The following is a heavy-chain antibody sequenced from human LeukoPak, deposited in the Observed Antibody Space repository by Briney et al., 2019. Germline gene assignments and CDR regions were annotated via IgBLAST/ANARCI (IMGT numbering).Heavy chain of an antibody. Sequence: SVKVSCKTSLGTFTRATISCGRQAPGQGLEWMGGIIPIFGTANYTQKIQGRVTITADESTRTAYMELSGLRSEDTAVYYCARVSRAVPHWGQGPLVTVSS. D-gene: IGHD2/OR15-2a*01. V-gene: IGHV1-69*01. CDR3: ARVSRAVPH. J-gene: IGHJ1*01. CDR1: LGTFTRAT. CDR2: IIPIFGTA.